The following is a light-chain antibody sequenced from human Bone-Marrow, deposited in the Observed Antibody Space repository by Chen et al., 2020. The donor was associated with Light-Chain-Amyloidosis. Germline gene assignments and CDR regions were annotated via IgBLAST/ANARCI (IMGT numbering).Light chain of an antibody. J-gene: IGLJ2*01. CDR3: AAWDDRLSAVV. V-gene: IGLV1-47*01. CDR1: GSNIGSNY. Sequence: QSVLTQPPSASGTPGQRVTISCSGRGSNIGSNYIFWYQQLPGAAPKLLIYRNTQPPSGVPGRCSGSRSGTSAYLAIRGLRSEDEGDYYCAAWDDRLSAVVFGGGTKLTVL. CDR2: RNT.